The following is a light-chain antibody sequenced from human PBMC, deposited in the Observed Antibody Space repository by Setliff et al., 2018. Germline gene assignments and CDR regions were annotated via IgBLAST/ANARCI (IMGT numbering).Light chain of an antibody. CDR3: LSYTSETTHAL. Sequence: QSALAQPAAVSGSPGQSITISCAGTNSDVGGYNYVSWYQQHPNKAPKLMIYEVTKRPSGVCDRFSGSKSGNTASLTISGLQAEDEADYYCLSYTSETTHALFAGGTK. CDR1: NSDVGGYNY. CDR2: EVT. J-gene: IGLJ2*01. V-gene: IGLV2-14*03.